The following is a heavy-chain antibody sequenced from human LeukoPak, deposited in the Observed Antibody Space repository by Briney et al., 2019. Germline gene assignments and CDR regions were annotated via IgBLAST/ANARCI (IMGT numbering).Heavy chain of an antibody. V-gene: IGHV3-33*01. CDR3: ALDRGYSSAFDI. CDR1: GFTFSSYG. D-gene: IGHD5-18*01. CDR2: IWYDGSNK. Sequence: GGSLRLSCAASGFTFSSYGMHWVRQAPGKGLEWVAVIWYDGSNKYYADSVKGRFTISRDKSENMLYLQMNSLRAEDTAVYYCALDRGYSSAFDIWGQGTMVTVSS. J-gene: IGHJ3*02.